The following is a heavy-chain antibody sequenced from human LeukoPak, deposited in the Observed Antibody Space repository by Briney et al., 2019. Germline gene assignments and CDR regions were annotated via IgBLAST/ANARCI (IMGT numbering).Heavy chain of an antibody. D-gene: IGHD5-18*01. CDR1: GGSISSYY. CDR2: ISYSGST. J-gene: IGHJ4*02. CDR3: ARGASGYSYG. Sequence: KPSETLSLTCTVSGGSISSYYWSWIRQPPGKGLEWIGYISYSGSTNYNPSLKSRVTISIDTSKNQFSLKLSSVTAADTAVYYCARGASGYSYGWGQGTLVTVSS. V-gene: IGHV4-59*01.